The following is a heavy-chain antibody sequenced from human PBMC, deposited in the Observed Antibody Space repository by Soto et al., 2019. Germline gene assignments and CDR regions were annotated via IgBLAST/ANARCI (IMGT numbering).Heavy chain of an antibody. CDR2: IYYSGST. D-gene: IGHD1-1*01. V-gene: IGHV4-30-4*01. Sequence: PSETLSLTCTVSGGSISSGDYYWSWIRQPPGKGLEWIGYIYYSGSTYYNPSLKSRVTISVDTSKNQFSLKLSSVTAADTAVYYCASLVDTGTSRGMDVWGQGTTVTVSS. CDR1: GGSISSGDYY. J-gene: IGHJ6*02. CDR3: ASLVDTGTSRGMDV.